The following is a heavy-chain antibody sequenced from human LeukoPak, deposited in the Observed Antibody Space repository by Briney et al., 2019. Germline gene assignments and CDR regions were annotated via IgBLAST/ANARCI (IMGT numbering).Heavy chain of an antibody. Sequence: SETLSLTCTVSGGSISSSSYYWGWIRQPPGKGLEWIASIYYSGTTYYNPSLKSRVSISADTSKNHFSLNLSSVTAADTAVYYCARGVYVWGSYRHDAFDIWGQGTMVTVSS. J-gene: IGHJ3*02. D-gene: IGHD3-16*02. CDR3: ARGVYVWGSYRHDAFDI. V-gene: IGHV4-39*02. CDR2: IYYSGTT. CDR1: GGSISSSSYY.